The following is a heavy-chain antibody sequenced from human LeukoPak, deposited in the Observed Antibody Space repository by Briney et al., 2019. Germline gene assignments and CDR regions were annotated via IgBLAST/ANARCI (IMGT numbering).Heavy chain of an antibody. J-gene: IGHJ4*02. Sequence: GGSLRLSCAASGFTFSSYWMHWVRQAPGKGLVWVSRINSDGSSTSYADSVKGRFTIYRDNAKNTLYLQMNSLRAEDTAVYYCAREYSSGWPGGFDYWGQGTLVTVSS. CDR3: AREYSSGWPGGFDY. CDR2: INSDGSST. V-gene: IGHV3-74*01. CDR1: GFTFSSYW. D-gene: IGHD6-19*01.